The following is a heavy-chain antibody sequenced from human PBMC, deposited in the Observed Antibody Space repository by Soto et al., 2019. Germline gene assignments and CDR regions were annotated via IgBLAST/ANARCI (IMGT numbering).Heavy chain of an antibody. D-gene: IGHD4-17*01. V-gene: IGHV4-59*01. Sequence: PSETLSLTCTVSDDSISPYYWSWIRQPPGKGLEWIGYIYYSGDTSYNPSLKSRVTISVDTSKNQFSLSLHSVTAADTAVYYCARAWSNDYCYFDYWGQGALVTVSS. CDR1: DDSISPYY. CDR2: IYYSGDT. J-gene: IGHJ4*02. CDR3: ARAWSNDYCYFDY.